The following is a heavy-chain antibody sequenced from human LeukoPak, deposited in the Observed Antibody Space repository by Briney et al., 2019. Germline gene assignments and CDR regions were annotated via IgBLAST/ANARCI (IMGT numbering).Heavy chain of an antibody. J-gene: IGHJ4*02. D-gene: IGHD7-27*01. CDR1: GGTFSSYA. Sequence: ASVKVSCKASGGTFSSYAISWVRQAPGQGLEWMGGIIPIFGTANYAQKFRGRVTITADKSTRTAYMELSRLRSDDTAVYYCARGPHWDPHFDYWGQGTLVTVSS. CDR2: IIPIFGTA. V-gene: IGHV1-69*06. CDR3: ARGPHWDPHFDY.